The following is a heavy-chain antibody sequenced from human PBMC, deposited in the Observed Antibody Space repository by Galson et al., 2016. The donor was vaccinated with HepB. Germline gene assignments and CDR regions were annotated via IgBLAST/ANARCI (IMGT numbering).Heavy chain of an antibody. J-gene: IGHJ4*02. CDR1: GFTFDSYA. CDR3: ASHSYGYLSNY. D-gene: IGHD5-18*01. CDR2: ITGSGANT. V-gene: IGHV3-23*01. Sequence: SLRLSCAASGFTFDSYAMSWVRQAAGKGLEWVSGITGSGANTYYADSVKCRFTISRDNAKNTLYLQMNSLRAEDTAVYYCASHSYGYLSNYWGQGTLVTVSS.